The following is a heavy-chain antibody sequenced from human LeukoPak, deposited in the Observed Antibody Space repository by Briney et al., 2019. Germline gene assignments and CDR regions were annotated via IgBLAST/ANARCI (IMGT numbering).Heavy chain of an antibody. CDR1: GYSFTSYW. J-gene: IGHJ6*03. CDR3: ARHHGDLYYYYYYMDV. V-gene: IGHV5-51*01. Sequence: GESLKISCKGSGYSFTSYWIGWVRQMPGKGLEWMGIIYPGDSDTRYSPSFQGQVTISADESISTAYLQWSSLKASNTAMYYCARHHGDLYYYYYYMDVWGKGTTVTVSS. D-gene: IGHD3-10*01. CDR2: IYPGDSDT.